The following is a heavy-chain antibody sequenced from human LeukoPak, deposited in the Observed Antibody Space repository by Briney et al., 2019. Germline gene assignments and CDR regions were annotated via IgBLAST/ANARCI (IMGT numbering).Heavy chain of an antibody. CDR3: AKGEYSYGQYYFDY. D-gene: IGHD5-18*01. CDR2: IRYDGSNK. J-gene: IGHJ4*02. V-gene: IGHV3-30*02. Sequence: GGSLRLSYAASGFTFSSYGMHWVRQAPGKGLEWVAFIRYDGSNKYYADSVKGRFTISRDNSKNTLYLQMNSLRAEDTAVYYCAKGEYSYGQYYFDYWGQGTLVTVSS. CDR1: GFTFSSYG.